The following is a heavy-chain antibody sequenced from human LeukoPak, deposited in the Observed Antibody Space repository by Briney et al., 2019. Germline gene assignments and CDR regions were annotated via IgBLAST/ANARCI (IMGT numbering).Heavy chain of an antibody. CDR2: IYSGGST. V-gene: IGHV3-53*01. CDR3: ARLGWFGPEGAFDI. D-gene: IGHD3-10*01. CDR1: GFTVSSNY. J-gene: IGHJ3*02. Sequence: GGSLRLSCAASGFTVSSNYMSWVRQAPGKGLEWVSVIYSGGSTYYADSVKGRFTISRDSSKNTLYLQMNSLRAEDTAVYYCARLGWFGPEGAFDIWGQGTMVTVSS.